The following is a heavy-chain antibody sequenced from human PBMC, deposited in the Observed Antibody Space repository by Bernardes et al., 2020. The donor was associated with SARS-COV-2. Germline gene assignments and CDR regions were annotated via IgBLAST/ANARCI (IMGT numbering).Heavy chain of an antibody. CDR2: IYYSGST. D-gene: IGHD3-22*01. Sequence: SETLSLTCTVSGGSISSYYWSWIRQPPGKGLEWIGYIYYSGSTNYNPSLKSRVTISVDTSKNQFSLKLSSVTAADTAVYYCASGGGANYYARWGHFDYWGQGTLVTVSS. J-gene: IGHJ4*02. CDR3: ASGGGANYYARWGHFDY. CDR1: GGSISSYY. V-gene: IGHV4-59*08.